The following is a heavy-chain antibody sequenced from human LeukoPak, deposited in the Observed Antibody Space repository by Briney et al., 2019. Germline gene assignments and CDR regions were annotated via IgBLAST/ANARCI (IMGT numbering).Heavy chain of an antibody. V-gene: IGHV1-3*01. J-gene: IGHJ4*02. CDR2: INAGNGNT. D-gene: IGHD6-13*01. CDR1: GYTFTTYA. CDR3: ARDPIGSRWPYYFDY. Sequence: ASVKVSCEASGYTFTTYAIHWVRQAPGQRLEWMGWINAGNGNTKYSQKFQARVTITRDTSASTAYMELSSLRSEDTAVYYCARDPIGSRWPYYFDYWGQGTLVTVSS.